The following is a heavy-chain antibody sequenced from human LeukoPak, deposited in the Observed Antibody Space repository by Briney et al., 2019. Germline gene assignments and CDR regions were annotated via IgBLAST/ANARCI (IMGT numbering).Heavy chain of an antibody. J-gene: IGHJ4*02. V-gene: IGHV1-46*01. D-gene: IGHD5-12*01. CDR1: GYTFTSYY. CDR2: INPSGGST. Sequence: GASVKVSCKAAGYTFTSYYMHWVRQAPGQGLEWMGIINPSGGSTSYAHKFQGRVTMTMDMSTSTVYMELSSLRSEDTAVYYGARDEPDRGYASYYFDYCGQGTLVTVSS. CDR3: ARDEPDRGYASYYFDY.